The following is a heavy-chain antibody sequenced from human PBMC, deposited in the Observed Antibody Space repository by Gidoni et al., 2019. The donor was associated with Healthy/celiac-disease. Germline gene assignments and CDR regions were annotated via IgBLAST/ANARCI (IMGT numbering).Heavy chain of an antibody. Sequence: QVQLQESGPGLVKPSETLSLTCAVSGYSISSGYSCGWIRQPPGKGLEWIGSIYHSGSTYYNPSLKSRVTISVDTSKNQFSLKLSSVTAADTAVYYCARHRDASEEMATIEVLGNSDYNPYPYHWFDPWGQGTLVTVSS. CDR2: IYHSGST. CDR3: ARHRDASEEMATIEVLGNSDYNPYPYHWFDP. CDR1: GYSISSGYS. D-gene: IGHD3-16*01. J-gene: IGHJ5*02. V-gene: IGHV4-38-2*01.